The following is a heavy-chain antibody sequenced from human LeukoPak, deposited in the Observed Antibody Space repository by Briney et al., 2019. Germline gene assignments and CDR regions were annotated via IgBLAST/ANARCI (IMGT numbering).Heavy chain of an antibody. J-gene: IGHJ5*02. D-gene: IGHD2-15*01. CDR3: VREGGCSGGSCYRFDP. V-gene: IGHV1-46*03. CDR2: VTPSDGGT. CDR1: GYTFTNYF. Sequence: GASVKLSCRTSGYTFTNYFMHWVRQAPGQGLERRGAVTPSDGGTNYAQKFQGRITMTRDTSTSTVYMDLSSLKPEDTAVYYCVREGGCSGGSCYRFDPWGQGALVTVSS.